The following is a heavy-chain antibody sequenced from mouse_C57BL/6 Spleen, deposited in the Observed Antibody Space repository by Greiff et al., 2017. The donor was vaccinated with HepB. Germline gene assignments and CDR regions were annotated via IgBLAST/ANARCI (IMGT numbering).Heavy chain of an antibody. V-gene: IGHV1-80*01. Sequence: QVQLKESGAELVKPGASVKISCKASGYAFSSYWMNWVKQRPGKGLEWIGQIYPGDGDTNYNGKFKGKATLTADKSSSTAYMQLSSLTSEDSAVYFCARETTMIRRYFDVWGTGTTVTVSS. CDR2: IYPGDGDT. D-gene: IGHD2-4*01. J-gene: IGHJ1*03. CDR3: ARETTMIRRYFDV. CDR1: GYAFSSYW.